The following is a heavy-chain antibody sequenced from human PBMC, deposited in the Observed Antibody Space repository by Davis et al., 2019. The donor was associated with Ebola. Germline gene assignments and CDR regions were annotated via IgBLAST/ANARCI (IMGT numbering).Heavy chain of an antibody. CDR2: IYYSGST. V-gene: IGHV4-39*01. Sequence: GSLRLSCTVSGGSISSSSYYWGWIRQPPGKGLEWIGSIYYSGSTYYNPSLKSRVTISVDTSKNQFSLKLSSVTAADTAVYYCARRGYDSSGYYWVFDYWGQGTLVTVSS. CDR1: GGSISSSSYY. CDR3: ARRGYDSSGYYWVFDY. D-gene: IGHD3-22*01. J-gene: IGHJ4*02.